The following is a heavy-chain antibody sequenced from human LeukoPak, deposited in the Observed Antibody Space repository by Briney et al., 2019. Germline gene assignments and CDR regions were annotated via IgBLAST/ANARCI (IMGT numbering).Heavy chain of an antibody. V-gene: IGHV3-48*03. J-gene: IGHJ5*02. CDR1: GFTFSNYE. Sequence: PGGSLRLSCAASGFTFSNYEMHWVRQAPGKGLEWVSYISSSGSDIYYADSVKGRFTISRDNAKNSLYLHMNSLRAEDTAVYYCASGSLAYCGGDCYYNWFDPWGQGTLVTVSS. CDR2: ISSSGSDI. CDR3: ASGSLAYCGGDCYYNWFDP. D-gene: IGHD2-21*02.